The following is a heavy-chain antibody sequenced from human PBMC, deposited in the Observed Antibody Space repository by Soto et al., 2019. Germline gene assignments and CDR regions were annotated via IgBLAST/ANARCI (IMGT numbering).Heavy chain of an antibody. CDR2: MWSDGSNE. CDR1: GFTFKSYV. Sequence: PAWSTRLCCSSCGFTFKSYVMHWVRQATGKGLEWVAVMWSDGSNEYYTDSVNGRFTISRDNSKNTLFLQMSSLRDDDTAMYYCATSGYGNGPGFFDHWGQGTLVTLSS. V-gene: IGHV3-33*01. D-gene: IGHD5-18*01. J-gene: IGHJ4*02. CDR3: ATSGYGNGPGFFDH.